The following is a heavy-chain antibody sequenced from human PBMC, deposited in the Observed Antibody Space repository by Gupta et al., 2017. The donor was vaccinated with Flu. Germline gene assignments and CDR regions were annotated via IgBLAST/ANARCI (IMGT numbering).Heavy chain of an antibody. J-gene: IGHJ6*02. D-gene: IGHD6-13*01. Sequence: QVQPVQSGAEVKKPGASVKVSCKASGYPFTSYGLSWVRQAPGQGLQWMGWISAYNGNTNYAQKLQGRVTMTTDTSTSTAYMELRSLRSDDTAVYYCAREGTRRIAAAGTFVLYYYYGMDVWGQGTTVTVSS. CDR1: GYPFTSYG. CDR2: ISAYNGNT. V-gene: IGHV1-18*01. CDR3: AREGTRRIAAAGTFVLYYYYGMDV.